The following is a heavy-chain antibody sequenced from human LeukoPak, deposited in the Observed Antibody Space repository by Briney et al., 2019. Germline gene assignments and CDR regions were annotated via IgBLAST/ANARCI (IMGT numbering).Heavy chain of an antibody. CDR2: INPNSGGT. J-gene: IGHJ5*02. CDR1: GYTFTGYY. D-gene: IGHD2-8*01. V-gene: IGHV1-2*02. CDR3: ARASEWAMGFDP. Sequence: ASVKVSCKASGYTFTGYYMHWVRQAPGQGLEWMGWINPNSGGTNYAQKFQGRVTMTRDTSISTAYMELSRLRSDDTAVYYCARASEWAMGFDPWGQGTLVTVSS.